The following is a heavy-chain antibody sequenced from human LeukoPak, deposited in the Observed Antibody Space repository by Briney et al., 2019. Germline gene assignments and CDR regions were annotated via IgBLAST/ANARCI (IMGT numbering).Heavy chain of an antibody. CDR1: GGTFSSYA. CDR3: ARRGEDYGGNSGWFDP. CDR2: VDPEDGET. V-gene: IGHV1-69-2*01. D-gene: IGHD4-23*01. Sequence: GASVKVSCKASGGTFSSYAISWVRQAPGQGLEWMGRVDPEDGETIYAEKFQGRVTITADTSTDTAYMELSSLRSEDTAVYYCARRGEDYGGNSGWFDPWGQGTLVTVSS. J-gene: IGHJ5*02.